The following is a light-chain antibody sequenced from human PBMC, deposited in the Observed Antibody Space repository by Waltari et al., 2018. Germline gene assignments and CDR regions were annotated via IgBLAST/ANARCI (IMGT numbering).Light chain of an antibody. CDR1: QSLLYDANNRDY. J-gene: IGKJ5*01. CDR3: QQYYTHPIT. CDR2: WAS. Sequence: DIIMTQSPDSLAVSLGERATLNCKSNQSLLYDANNRDYLAWFHQKPGQPPTFLIYWASTRESGVPDRFNGSGSGTDFTLTITSLQAEDVGVYYCQQYYTHPITFGQGTRLEI. V-gene: IGKV4-1*01.